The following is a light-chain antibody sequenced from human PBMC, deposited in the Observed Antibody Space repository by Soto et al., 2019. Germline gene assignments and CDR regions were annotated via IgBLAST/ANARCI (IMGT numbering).Light chain of an antibody. CDR2: GNS. CDR1: SSNIGAGYD. V-gene: IGLV1-40*01. CDR3: QSYDSSLSGPYAV. Sequence: QSVLTQPPSVSGAPGQRVTISCTGSSSNIGAGYDVHWYQQLPGTAPKLLIYGNSNRPSGVPDRFSGSKSGTSASLAITGLQAEDGADYYCQSYDSSLSGPYAVFGGGTQLTVL. J-gene: IGLJ7*01.